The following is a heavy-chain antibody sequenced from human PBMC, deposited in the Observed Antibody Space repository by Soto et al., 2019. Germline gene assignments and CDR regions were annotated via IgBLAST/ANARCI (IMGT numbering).Heavy chain of an antibody. CDR2: IYYSGST. CDR1: GGPISSYY. V-gene: IGHV4-59*08. J-gene: IGHJ5*01. CDR3: ARVLVFYGGFDS. D-gene: IGHD2-21*02. Sequence: PSEIPSLPCTVSGGPISSYYWSWIRQPPGKGLEWIGYIYYSGSTNYNPSLKSRVTISVDTSKNQFSLKLNSMPASITVVYSCARVLVFYGGFDSWGQGALVTVSS.